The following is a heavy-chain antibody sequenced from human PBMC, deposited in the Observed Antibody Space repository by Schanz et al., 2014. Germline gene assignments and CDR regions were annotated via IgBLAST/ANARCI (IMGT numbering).Heavy chain of an antibody. CDR3: ARDRWNYEGGIFDI. Sequence: QVQLVQSGAEVKKPGSSVKVSCKATGDTFDNFGISWVRQAPGQGPEWIGRFMPFLGITNLAQKFQDRVTMTAEKDTSTAYMELSGIRSEDTAMYYCARDRWNYEGGIFDIWGQGPMVTVSS. CDR1: GDTFDNFG. D-gene: IGHD1-7*01. V-gene: IGHV1-69*04. J-gene: IGHJ3*02. CDR2: FMPFLGIT.